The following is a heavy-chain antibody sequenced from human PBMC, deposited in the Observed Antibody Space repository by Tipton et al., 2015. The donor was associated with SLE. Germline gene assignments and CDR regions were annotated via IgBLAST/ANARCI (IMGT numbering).Heavy chain of an antibody. CDR2: ISGSGGST. V-gene: IGHV3-23*01. Sequence: SLRLSCAASGFTFSSYAMSWVRQAPGKGLEWVSAISGSGGSTYYADSVKGRFTISRDNAKNSLYLQMNSLRAEDTAVYYCARDRRYSSSEDGMDVWGQGTTVTVSS. CDR3: ARDRRYSSSEDGMDV. D-gene: IGHD6-13*01. J-gene: IGHJ6*02. CDR1: GFTFSSYA.